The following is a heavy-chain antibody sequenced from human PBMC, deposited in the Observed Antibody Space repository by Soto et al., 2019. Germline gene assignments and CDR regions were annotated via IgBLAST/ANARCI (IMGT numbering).Heavy chain of an antibody. V-gene: IGHV4-30-2*01. CDR1: GGSISSGGYS. Sequence: PSETLSLTCAVSGGSISSGGYSWSWIRQPPGKGLEWIGYIYHSGSTYYNPSLKSRVTISVDRSKNQFSLKLSSVTAADTAVYYCARVSSGGSGSGTVDYWGQGTLVTVSS. CDR3: ARVSSGGSGSGTVDY. CDR2: IYHSGST. D-gene: IGHD3-10*01. J-gene: IGHJ4*02.